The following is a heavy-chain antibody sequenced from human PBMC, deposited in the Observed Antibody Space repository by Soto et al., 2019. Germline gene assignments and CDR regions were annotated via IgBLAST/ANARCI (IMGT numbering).Heavy chain of an antibody. D-gene: IGHD5-12*01. CDR3: ASQPRWLRYNWFDP. CDR2: INHSGST. V-gene: IGHV4-34*01. CDR1: GGSFSGYY. J-gene: IGHJ5*02. Sequence: QVQLQQWGAGLLKPSETLSLTCAVYGGSFSGYYWSWIRQPPGKGLEWIGEINHSGSTNYNPSLKSRVTISVDTSKNQFSLKLSSVTAADTAVYYCASQPRWLRYNWFDPWGQGTLVTVSS.